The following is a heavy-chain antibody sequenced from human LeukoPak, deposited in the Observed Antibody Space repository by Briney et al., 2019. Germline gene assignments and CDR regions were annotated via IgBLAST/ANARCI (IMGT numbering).Heavy chain of an antibody. CDR3: ARGNYDSSGYYYAHAFDI. CDR2: IYYSGST. Sequence: SETLSLTCTVSGGSISSGSYYWSWIRQHPGKGLEWIGYIYYSGSTYYNPSLKSRVTISVDTSKNQFPLKLSSVTAADTAVYYCARGNYDSSGYYYAHAFDIWGQGTMVTVSS. D-gene: IGHD3-22*01. J-gene: IGHJ3*02. V-gene: IGHV4-31*03. CDR1: GGSISSGSYY.